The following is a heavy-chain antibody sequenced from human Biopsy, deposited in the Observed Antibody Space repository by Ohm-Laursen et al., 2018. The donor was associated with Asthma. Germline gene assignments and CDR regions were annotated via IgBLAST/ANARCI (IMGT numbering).Heavy chain of an antibody. CDR2: INAGNGNT. D-gene: IGHD6-19*01. CDR1: GYTFIHFA. J-gene: IGHJ3*02. V-gene: IGHV1-3*01. Sequence: ASVKVSCKVSGYTFIHFAIHWVRQAPGQRPEWMGWINAGNGNTKYSQKFQGRVTITRDTSASTAYMELSSLRSEDTAVYYCARDLRYSSGWYPDAFDIWGQGTMVTVSS. CDR3: ARDLRYSSGWYPDAFDI.